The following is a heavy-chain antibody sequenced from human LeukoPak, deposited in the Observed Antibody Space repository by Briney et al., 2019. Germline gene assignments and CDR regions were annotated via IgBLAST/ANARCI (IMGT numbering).Heavy chain of an antibody. J-gene: IGHJ5*02. D-gene: IGHD2-21*02. CDR3: ARVFRGAVTANWCDL. CDR2: IYDEGTT. V-gene: IGHV4-59*01. CDR1: GGSISGNY. Sequence: SETLSLTCSVSGGSISGNYWTWIRQPPGKGLEWIGNIYDEGTTNYNPSLESRLTMSIDTSASHFSLTLRSVTAADTAVYYCARVFRGAVTANWCDLWGQGTLFRVSS.